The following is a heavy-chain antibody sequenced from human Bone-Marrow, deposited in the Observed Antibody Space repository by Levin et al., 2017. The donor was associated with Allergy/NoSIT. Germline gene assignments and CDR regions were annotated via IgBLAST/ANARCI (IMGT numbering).Heavy chain of an antibody. J-gene: IGHJ6*02. V-gene: IGHV3-23*01. CDR3: AAERGDYRDGFYYYYGMDV. CDR1: GFTFSSYA. Sequence: AGGSLRLSCAASGFTFSSYAMSWVRQAPGKGLEWVSAISGSGGSTYYADPVKGRFTISRDNSKNTLYLQMNSLRAEDTAVYYCAAERGDYRDGFYYYYGMDVWGQGTTVTVSS. D-gene: IGHD5-24*01. CDR2: ISGSGGST.